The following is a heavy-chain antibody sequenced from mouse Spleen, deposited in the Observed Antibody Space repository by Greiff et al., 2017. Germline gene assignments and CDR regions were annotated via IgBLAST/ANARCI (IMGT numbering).Heavy chain of an antibody. CDR3: TRNGNYDWFAY. J-gene: IGHJ3*01. V-gene: IGHV1-69*02. CDR1: GYTFTSYW. Sequence: QVQLKQPGAELVRPGASVKLSCKASGYTFTSYWINWVKQRPGQGLEWIGNIYPSDSYTNYNQKFKDKATLTVDKSSSTAYMQLSSPTSEDSAVYYCTRNGNYDWFAYWGQGTLVTVSA. D-gene: IGHD2-1*01. CDR2: IYPSDSYT.